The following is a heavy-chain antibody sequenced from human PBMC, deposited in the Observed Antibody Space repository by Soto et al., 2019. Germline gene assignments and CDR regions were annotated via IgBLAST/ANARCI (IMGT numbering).Heavy chain of an antibody. CDR3: AREVSSSRFDS. D-gene: IGHD2-2*01. Sequence: QVQLVQSGTEVKKPGSSVKVSCKSSGDTFTNYAISWVRQAPGQGLEWLGGIIPFFNTSNYAQRFQGRVTISADESTSTAYMELRSLTSDDTAVYYCAREVSSSRFDSWGQGTLVTVSS. CDR1: GDTFTNYA. CDR2: IIPFFNTS. V-gene: IGHV1-69*01. J-gene: IGHJ4*02.